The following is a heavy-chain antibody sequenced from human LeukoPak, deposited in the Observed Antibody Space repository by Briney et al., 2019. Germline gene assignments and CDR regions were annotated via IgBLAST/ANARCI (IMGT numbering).Heavy chain of an antibody. V-gene: IGHV4-4*07. D-gene: IGHD3-16*01. CDR1: SGSISNYY. Sequence: SETLSLTCTVSSGSISNYYWSWIRQPAGKGLEWIGRIYTSGSTTYNPSLKSRLTISIDTSKNQFSLKLSSVTAADTAVYYCARDSGATGEVKFDPWGQGTLVTVSS. CDR3: ARDSGATGEVKFDP. CDR2: IYTSGST. J-gene: IGHJ5*02.